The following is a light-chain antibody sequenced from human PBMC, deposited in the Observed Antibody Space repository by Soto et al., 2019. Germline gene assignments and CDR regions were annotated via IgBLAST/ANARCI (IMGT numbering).Light chain of an antibody. V-gene: IGKV1-33*01. CDR2: DTS. J-gene: IGKJ4*01. CDR1: QDISNY. CDR3: QQYDNFPIT. Sequence: DIQMTQSPSSLSAFVGDRVTITCQASQDISNYLNWYQQRPGKAPNLLIYDTSTLETGVPSRFSGSLSGTDFTLTISDLQPEDIATYYCQQYDNFPITFGGGTKVEI.